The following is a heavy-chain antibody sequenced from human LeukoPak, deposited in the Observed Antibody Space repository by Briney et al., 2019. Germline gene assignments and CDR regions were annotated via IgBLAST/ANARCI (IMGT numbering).Heavy chain of an antibody. CDR3: ARDQEGFDY. J-gene: IGHJ4*02. Sequence: ASVKVSCKVSGYSFTSNYIHWVRQAPGQGLEWMGMIYPRDGSTSYAQRFQDRVTVTRDTSTSTVHMELSGLRSEDTAVYYCARDQEGFDYWGQGTLVTVSS. V-gene: IGHV1-46*01. CDR2: IYPRDGST. CDR1: GYSFTSNY.